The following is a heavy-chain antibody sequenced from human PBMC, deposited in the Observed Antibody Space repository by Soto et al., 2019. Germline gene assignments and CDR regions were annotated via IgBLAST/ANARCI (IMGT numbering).Heavy chain of an antibody. Sequence: SETLSLTCTVSGGSISSGDYYWSWIRQPPGKGLEWIGYIYYSGSTYYNPSLKSRVTISVDTSKNQFSLKLSSVTAADTAVYYCARDWATVVTPRDAFEIWGQGTMVTVSS. D-gene: IGHD4-17*01. J-gene: IGHJ3*02. CDR1: GGSISSGDYY. CDR2: IYYSGST. CDR3: ARDWATVVTPRDAFEI. V-gene: IGHV4-30-4*01.